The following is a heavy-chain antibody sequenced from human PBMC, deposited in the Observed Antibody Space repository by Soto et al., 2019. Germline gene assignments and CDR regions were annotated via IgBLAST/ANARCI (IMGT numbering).Heavy chain of an antibody. Sequence: EVQLVESGGGLVQPGGSLRLSCVGSGFTFNNYWLNWVRQAPGKGLEWVANIDQHGGEEYYVDSVKGRFTIYRDNGKKSLYFQKNSLREDDTAVYYCVRYRMGPPGHNYFDAWGRGTLVAVSS. D-gene: IGHD1-26*01. CDR3: VRYRMGPPGHNYFDA. CDR2: IDQHGGEE. J-gene: IGHJ5*02. V-gene: IGHV3-7*01. CDR1: GFTFNNYW.